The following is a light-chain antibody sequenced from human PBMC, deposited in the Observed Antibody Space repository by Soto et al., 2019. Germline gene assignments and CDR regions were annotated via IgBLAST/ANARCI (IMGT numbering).Light chain of an antibody. Sequence: QSALTQRASVSGSPGQSITISCTGTSSDVGGYNYVSWYQQHPGKAPKLMIYEVSNRPSGVSNRFSGSKSGNTASLTISGLQAEDEADYYCSSYTSSSTLYVFGTGTKLTVL. CDR1: SSDVGGYNY. V-gene: IGLV2-14*01. CDR3: SSYTSSSTLYV. J-gene: IGLJ1*01. CDR2: EVS.